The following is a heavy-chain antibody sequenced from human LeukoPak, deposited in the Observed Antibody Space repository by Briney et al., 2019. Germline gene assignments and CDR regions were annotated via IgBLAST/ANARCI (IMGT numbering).Heavy chain of an antibody. J-gene: IGHJ4*02. V-gene: IGHV1-18*01. CDR1: GYTFTSYG. D-gene: IGHD3-22*01. CDR2: ISAYNGNT. CDR3: ARATYYYDSRGYFFDY. Sequence: ASVKVSCKASGYTFTSYGISWVRQAPGQGLEWMGWISAYNGNTNYAQKLQGRVTMTTDTSTSTAYMELRSLRSDDTAVYYCARATYYYDSRGYFFDYWGQGTLVTVSS.